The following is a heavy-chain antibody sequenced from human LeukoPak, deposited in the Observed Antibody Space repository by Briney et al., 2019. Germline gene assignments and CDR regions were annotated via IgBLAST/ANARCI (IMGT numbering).Heavy chain of an antibody. Sequence: SETLSLTCAVYGGSFSGYYWSWIRQPPGKGLEWIGEINHSGSTNYNPSLKSRVTISVDTSKNQFSLKLSSVTAADTAVYYCARTDYDSSGYYYGWFDPWGQGTLVTDSS. CDR1: GGSFSGYY. J-gene: IGHJ5*02. CDR2: INHSGST. CDR3: ARTDYDSSGYYYGWFDP. V-gene: IGHV4-34*01. D-gene: IGHD3-22*01.